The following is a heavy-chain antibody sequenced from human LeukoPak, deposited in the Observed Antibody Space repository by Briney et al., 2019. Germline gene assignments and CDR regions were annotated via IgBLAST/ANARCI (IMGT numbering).Heavy chain of an antibody. V-gene: IGHV4-59*01. CDR3: ARGNSGSYYAMDV. D-gene: IGHD1-26*01. CDR2: IFYSGST. Sequence: PSETLSLTCAVYGGSFSGYYWSWIRQPPGKGLEWIGYIFYSGSTNYNPSLESRVTISVDTSKNQFSLKLSSVTAAETAVYYCARGNSGSYYAMDVWGQGTTVTVSS. CDR1: GGSFSGYY. J-gene: IGHJ6*02.